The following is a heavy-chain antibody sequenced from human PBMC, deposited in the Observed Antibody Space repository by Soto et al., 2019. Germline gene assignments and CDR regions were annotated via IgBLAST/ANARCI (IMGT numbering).Heavy chain of an antibody. CDR1: GFTFSSYS. CDR3: ASVPHYYDSSGYYYAAFDI. CDR2: ISSSSSYI. Sequence: PGESLKISCAASGFTFSSYSMNWVRQAPGKGLEWVSSISSSSSYIYYADSVKGRFTISRDNAKNSLYLQMNSLRAEDTAVYYCASVPHYYDSSGYYYAAFDIWGQGTMVTVSS. D-gene: IGHD3-22*01. V-gene: IGHV3-21*01. J-gene: IGHJ3*02.